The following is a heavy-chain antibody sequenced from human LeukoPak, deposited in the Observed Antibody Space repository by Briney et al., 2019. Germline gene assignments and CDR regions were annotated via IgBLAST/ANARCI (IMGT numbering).Heavy chain of an antibody. Sequence: PGGSLRLSCAASGFTFSSYAMSWVRQAPGKGLVWVSLIDSYGTTTSYADSVKGRFTISRDNAKNTVYLQMNSLRAEDTAVYYCARGGDGMDVWGQGTTVTVSS. D-gene: IGHD3-16*01. V-gene: IGHV3-74*01. CDR2: IDSYGTTT. CDR3: ARGGDGMDV. CDR1: GFTFSSYA. J-gene: IGHJ6*02.